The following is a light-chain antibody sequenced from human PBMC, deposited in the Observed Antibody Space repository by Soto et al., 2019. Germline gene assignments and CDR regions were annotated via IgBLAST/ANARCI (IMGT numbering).Light chain of an antibody. CDR1: SSNIGAGYD. Sequence: QAVVTQPPSVSGPPGQRVTISCTGSSSNIGAGYDVHWYQQLPGTAPKLLIYGNSNRPSGVPDRFSGSKSGTSASLAITGLQAEDEADYYCQSYDSSLSGWGVFGGGTKLTVL. J-gene: IGLJ2*01. V-gene: IGLV1-40*01. CDR2: GNS. CDR3: QSYDSSLSGWGV.